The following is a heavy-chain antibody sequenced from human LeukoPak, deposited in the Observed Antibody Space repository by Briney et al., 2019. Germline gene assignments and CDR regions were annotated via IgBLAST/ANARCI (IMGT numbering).Heavy chain of an antibody. V-gene: IGHV3-15*04. CDR2: IESKTDGGTT. CDR3: TTDHGYCSGGSCYGVDY. Sequence: PGGSLRLSCAASGFTFSNAWMSWVRQAPGKGLEWVGRIESKTDGGTTDYVAPVKGRFTISRDDSKNTLYLQMNSLKTEDTAVYYCTTDHGYCSGGSCYGVDYWGQGTLVTVSS. CDR1: GFTFSNAW. J-gene: IGHJ4*02. D-gene: IGHD2-15*01.